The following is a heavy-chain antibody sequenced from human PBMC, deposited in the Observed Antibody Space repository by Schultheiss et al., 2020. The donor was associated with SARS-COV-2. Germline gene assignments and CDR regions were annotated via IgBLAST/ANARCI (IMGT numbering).Heavy chain of an antibody. J-gene: IGHJ4*02. D-gene: IGHD2/OR15-2a*01. V-gene: IGHV4-59*12. CDR3: ARTPYYAPPLFDY. CDR2: IYYSGST. CDR1: GGSISSYY. Sequence: SETLSLTCTVSGGSISSYYWSWIRQPPGKGLEWIGYIYYSGSTNYNPSLKSRVTISVDKSKNQFSLKLSSVTAADTAVYYCARTPYYAPPLFDYWGQGTLVTVSS.